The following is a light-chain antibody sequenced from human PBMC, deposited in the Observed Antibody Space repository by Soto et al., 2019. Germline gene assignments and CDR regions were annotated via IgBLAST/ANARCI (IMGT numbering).Light chain of an antibody. Sequence: EIVLTQSPATLSLSPGDRVTLSCRASQTLGNSLAWYQQKPGQPPRLLIYDAYARATGIPARFSGSGSGTDYTLTISSLETEDFGIYYCQQRSSWPLTFGGGTKVEIK. CDR2: DAY. J-gene: IGKJ4*01. CDR3: QQRSSWPLT. V-gene: IGKV3-11*01. CDR1: QTLGNS.